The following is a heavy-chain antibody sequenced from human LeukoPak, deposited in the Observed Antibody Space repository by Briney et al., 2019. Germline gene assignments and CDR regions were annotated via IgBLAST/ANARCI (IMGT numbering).Heavy chain of an antibody. Sequence: PSETLSLTCAVSGDSVSSSNYYWSWIRQPPGKGLEWIGYIYYGENTNYNPSLQSRVTISVDTSKSQFSLKLSSVTAADTAVYYCAREDTAMVFDYWGQGTLVTVSS. J-gene: IGHJ4*02. CDR3: AREDTAMVFDY. D-gene: IGHD5-18*01. CDR1: GDSVSSSNYY. CDR2: IYYGENT. V-gene: IGHV4-61*01.